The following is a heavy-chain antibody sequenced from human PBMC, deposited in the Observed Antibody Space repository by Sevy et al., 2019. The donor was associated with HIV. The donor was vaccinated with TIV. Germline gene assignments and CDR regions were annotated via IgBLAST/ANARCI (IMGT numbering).Heavy chain of an antibody. CDR2: TRNKADSYTT. V-gene: IGHV3-72*01. D-gene: IGHD6-13*01. J-gene: IGHJ4*02. Sequence: GGSLRLSCAASGFTFSDHYREWVRQAPGKGLEWVGRTRNKADSYTTEYAASVKGRFTISRDDSKNSLYLQMNSLKTEDTAVYYCAAHAGIAAAGRVFDYWGQGSLVTVSS. CDR1: GFTFSDHY. CDR3: AAHAGIAAAGRVFDY.